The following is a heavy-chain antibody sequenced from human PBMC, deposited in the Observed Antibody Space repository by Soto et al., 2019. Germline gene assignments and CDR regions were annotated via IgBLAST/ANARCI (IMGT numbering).Heavy chain of an antibody. Sequence: SETLSLTCTVSGGSISSYYWSWIRQPPGKGLEWIGYIYHSGSSNYNPSLKSRVTILLDTSKNQLSLKLSSVTAADTAVYYCASQRSVVLTPSWFDPWGQGTLPTLSS. CDR2: IYHSGSS. V-gene: IGHV4-59*08. J-gene: IGHJ5*02. CDR3: ASQRSVVLTPSWFDP. D-gene: IGHD2-8*02. CDR1: GGSISSYY.